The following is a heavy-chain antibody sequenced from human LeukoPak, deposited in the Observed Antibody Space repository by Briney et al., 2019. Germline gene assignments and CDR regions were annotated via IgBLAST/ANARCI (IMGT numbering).Heavy chain of an antibody. CDR1: GGSISSGSYY. Sequence: SETLSLTCTVSGGSISSGSYYWSWIRQPAGKGLEWIGYIYYSGSTYYNPSLKSRVTISVDTSKNQFSLKLSSVTAADTAVYYCAREEDHEYDYWGQGTLVTVSS. J-gene: IGHJ4*02. D-gene: IGHD2-15*01. V-gene: IGHV4-30-4*08. CDR3: AREEDHEYDY. CDR2: IYYSGST.